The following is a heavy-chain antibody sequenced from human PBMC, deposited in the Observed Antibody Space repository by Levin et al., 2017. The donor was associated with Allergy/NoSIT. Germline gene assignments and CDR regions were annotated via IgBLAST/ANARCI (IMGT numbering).Heavy chain of an antibody. CDR2: IFSNDEK. CDR3: ERIELDGACIRTSCYNQYSGMDV. J-gene: IGHJ6*02. V-gene: IGHV2-26*01. D-gene: IGHD2-2*02. Sequence: SGPTLVKPTETLTLTCTVSGFSLSNTRMGVSWIRQPPGKALEWLAHIFSNDEKSYSTSLKSRLTISKDTSKSQVVLTMTNMAPVETATYYCERIELDGACIRTSCYNQYSGMDVWGQGTTVTVSS. CDR1: GFSLSNTRMG.